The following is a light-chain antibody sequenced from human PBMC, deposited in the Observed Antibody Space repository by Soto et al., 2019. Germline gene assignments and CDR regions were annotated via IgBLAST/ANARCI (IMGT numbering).Light chain of an antibody. J-gene: IGLJ2*01. CDR2: EVH. V-gene: IGLV2-14*01. CDR1: SSDVGGYNY. CDR3: SSYTTSSTLV. Sequence: QSALTQPASVSGSPGQSITISCTGTSSDVGGYNYVSWYQQHPSKAPKLMIYEVHNRPSRISSRFSGSKSGDTASLTISGLQPEDEADYYCSSYTTSSTLVFGGGTKLTVL.